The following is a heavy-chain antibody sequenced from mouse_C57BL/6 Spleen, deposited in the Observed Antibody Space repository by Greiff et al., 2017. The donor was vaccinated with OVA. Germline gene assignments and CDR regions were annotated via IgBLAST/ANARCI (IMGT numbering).Heavy chain of an antibody. V-gene: IGHV1-50*01. J-gene: IGHJ4*01. CDR2: IDPSDSYT. Sequence: QVQLQQPGAELVKPGASVKLSCKASGYTFTSYWMQWVKQRPGQGLEWIGEIDPSDSYTNYNQKFKGKATLTVDTSSSTAYMQLSSLTSEDSAVYYCARNGSVYWGQGTSVTVSS. CDR1: GYTFTSYW. CDR3: ARNGSVY. D-gene: IGHD1-1*01.